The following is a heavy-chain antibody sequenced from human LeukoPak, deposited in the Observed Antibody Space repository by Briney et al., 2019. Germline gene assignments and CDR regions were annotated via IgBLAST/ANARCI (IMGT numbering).Heavy chain of an antibody. Sequence: ASVKVSCKASGYTFTGYYMHWVRRAPGQGLEWMGWINPNSGGTNYAQKFQGRVTMTRDTAISTAYMELNRLRSDDTAVYYCARGGLVVVVAASIDPWGQGTLVTVSS. CDR1: GYTFTGYY. CDR3: ARGGLVVVVAASIDP. CDR2: INPNSGGT. V-gene: IGHV1-2*02. D-gene: IGHD2-15*01. J-gene: IGHJ5*02.